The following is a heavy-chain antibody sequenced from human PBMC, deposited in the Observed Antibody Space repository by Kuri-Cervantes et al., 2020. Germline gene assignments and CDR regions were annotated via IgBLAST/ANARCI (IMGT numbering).Heavy chain of an antibody. CDR2: IYYSGST. CDR1: GGSISSSSYY. V-gene: IGHV4-39*07. Sequence: ESLKISCTVSGGSISSSSYYWGWIRQPPGKGLEWIGSIYYSGSTYYNPSLKSRVTISVDTSKNQFSLKLSSVTAADTAVYYCAREGRYYDILTGPRSQPFDYWGQGTLVTVSS. J-gene: IGHJ4*02. D-gene: IGHD3-9*01. CDR3: AREGRYYDILTGPRSQPFDY.